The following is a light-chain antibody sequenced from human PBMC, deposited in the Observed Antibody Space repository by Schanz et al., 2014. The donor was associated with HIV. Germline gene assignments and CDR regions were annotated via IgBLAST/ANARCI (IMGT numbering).Light chain of an antibody. CDR2: EDT. CDR3: CSYAGSSAWV. V-gene: IGLV2-23*01. J-gene: IGLJ3*02. Sequence: QSALTQPASVSGSPGQSITISCTGANSDVGSYNLVSWYQQHPGKAPKLIIYEDTKRPSGVSDRFSGSKSGNTASLTISGLQAEDEADYYCCSYAGSSAWVFGGGTKVTVL. CDR1: NSDVGSYNL.